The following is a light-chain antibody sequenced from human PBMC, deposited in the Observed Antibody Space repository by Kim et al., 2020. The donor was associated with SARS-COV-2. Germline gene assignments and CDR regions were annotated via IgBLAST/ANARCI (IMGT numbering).Light chain of an antibody. V-gene: IGLV6-57*03. CDR3: QSYNRDNVI. CDR2: EDD. J-gene: IGLJ2*01. Sequence: GKTVTISCTRSSGSIADNYVQWYQQRPGVVPTTVIYEDDQRPSGVSDRFSGSIDNSSNSASLTISGLRTEDEADYYCQSYNRDNVIFGGGTQLTVL. CDR1: SGSIADNY.